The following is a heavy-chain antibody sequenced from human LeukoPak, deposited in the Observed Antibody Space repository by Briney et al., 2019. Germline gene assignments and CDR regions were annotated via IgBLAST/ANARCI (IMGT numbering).Heavy chain of an antibody. CDR3: ASLDFWLQEYYFDY. J-gene: IGHJ4*02. CDR1: GGSISSYY. Sequence: SETLSLTCTVSGGSISSYYWSWIRQPPGKGLEWIGYIYYGGSTNYNPSLKSRVTISVDTSKNQFSLKLSSVTAADTAVYYCASLDFWLQEYYFDYWGQGTLVTVSS. D-gene: IGHD3-3*01. CDR2: IYYGGST. V-gene: IGHV4-59*01.